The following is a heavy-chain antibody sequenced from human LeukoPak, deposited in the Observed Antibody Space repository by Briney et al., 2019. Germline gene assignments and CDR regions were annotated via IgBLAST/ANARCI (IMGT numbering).Heavy chain of an antibody. CDR1: GGSISSYY. Sequence: SETLSLTCTVSGGSISSYYWSWIRQPPGKGLEWIGHIYYSGNTNYNPSLKSRVTISVATSKTQFSLKLSSVTAADPAVYYCATGAVYCSSTSCPPSYWGQGTLVTVSS. CDR2: IYYSGNT. CDR3: ATGAVYCSSTSCPPSY. V-gene: IGHV4-59*08. J-gene: IGHJ4*02. D-gene: IGHD2-2*01.